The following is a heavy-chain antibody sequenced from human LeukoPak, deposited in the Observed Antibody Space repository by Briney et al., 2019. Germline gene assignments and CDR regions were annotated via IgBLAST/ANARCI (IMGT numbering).Heavy chain of an antibody. J-gene: IGHJ1*01. Sequence: ASVEVSCKASGYTFTGYYMHWVRQAPGQGLEWMGWINPNSGGTNYAQKFQGRDTMTRDTSISTAYMELSRLRSDDTAVYYCARQKDIVVVPAAHLSLQHWGQGTLVTVSS. CDR3: ARQKDIVVVPAAHLSLQH. CDR2: INPNSGGT. CDR1: GYTFTGYY. D-gene: IGHD2-2*01. V-gene: IGHV1-2*02.